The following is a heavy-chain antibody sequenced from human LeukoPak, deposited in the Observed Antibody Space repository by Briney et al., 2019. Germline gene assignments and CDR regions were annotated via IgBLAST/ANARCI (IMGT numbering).Heavy chain of an antibody. V-gene: IGHV4-39*01. Sequence: PSPTLSLTCTVSGGSISISSYCWGWLRQPPGNGLQWFGRIYYSGSTYYNPSPKERVTIPVDMSKNKFSLKLSSVTAADTAVYYCALRYSSSWQRAFDYWGQGTLVTVSS. D-gene: IGHD6-13*01. CDR2: IYYSGST. CDR3: ALRYSSSWQRAFDY. J-gene: IGHJ4*02. CDR1: GGSISISSYC.